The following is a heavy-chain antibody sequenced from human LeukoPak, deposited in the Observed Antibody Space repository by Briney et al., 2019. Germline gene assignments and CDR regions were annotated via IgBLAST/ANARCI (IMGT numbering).Heavy chain of an antibody. CDR3: ARAVAALAGRYYFDN. CDR2: IYYTGST. V-gene: IGHV4-31*03. J-gene: IGHJ4*02. Sequence: KTSETLSLTCTVSDGSTNSGGHSWSWVRQHPGKGLECIGYIYYTGSTYYNPSVESRVSISIDTSKNQFSLELRSVTAADTAVYYCARAVAALAGRYYFDNWGQGTLVTVSS. D-gene: IGHD6-19*01. CDR1: DGSTNSGGHS.